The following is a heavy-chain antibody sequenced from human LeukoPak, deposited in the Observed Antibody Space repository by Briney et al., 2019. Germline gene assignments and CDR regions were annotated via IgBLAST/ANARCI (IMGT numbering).Heavy chain of an antibody. V-gene: IGHV3-23*01. CDR2: IGGRGGST. CDR3: AKREKQLDYFDY. J-gene: IGHJ4*02. Sequence: PGGSLRLSCAASGFTFSSSVMSWVRQAPGKGLEWVSSIGGRGGSTYRADSVRGRFTISRDNSKSTLYLQMNSLRAEDTAVYYCAKREKQLDYFDYWGQGTLVTVSS. D-gene: IGHD6-13*01. CDR1: GFTFSSSV.